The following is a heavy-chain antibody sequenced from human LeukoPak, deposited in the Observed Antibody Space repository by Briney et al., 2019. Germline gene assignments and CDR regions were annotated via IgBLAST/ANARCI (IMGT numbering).Heavy chain of an antibody. Sequence: GGSLRLSCAASGFPFSGYGMHWVRQAPGKGLEWVAVISYDGSNKYYADSVKGRFTISRDNSKNTLYLQMNSLRAEDTAVYYCARVPHYSGLDVWGQGTTVTVSS. CDR3: ARVPHYSGLDV. J-gene: IGHJ6*02. V-gene: IGHV3-30*03. CDR2: ISYDGSNK. CDR1: GFPFSGYG. D-gene: IGHD3-10*01.